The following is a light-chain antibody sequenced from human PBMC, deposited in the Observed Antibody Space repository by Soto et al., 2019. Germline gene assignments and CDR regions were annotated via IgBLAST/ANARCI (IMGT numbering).Light chain of an antibody. V-gene: IGKV1-27*01. Sequence: DIQMTQSPSSLSGSVGDSVTITCRASQGISNYLAWYQQRPGKAPTLLIYAASTLQSGVPSRFSGSGSGTDFTLTISSLQPEDVAIYYCQRYNKAPRTFGQGTKVEIK. CDR2: AAS. CDR1: QGISNY. J-gene: IGKJ1*01. CDR3: QRYNKAPRT.